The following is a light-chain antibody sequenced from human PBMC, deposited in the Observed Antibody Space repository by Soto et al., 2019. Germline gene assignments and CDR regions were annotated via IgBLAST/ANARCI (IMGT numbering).Light chain of an antibody. J-gene: IGKJ1*01. CDR1: QSVSSN. CDR3: QQYNNWPPWT. Sequence: EIVMTQSPATLSVSPGERATLSCRASQSVSSNLAWYQQKPGQAPRLLIYGASTRAPGIPARFSGSGSGTEFTLPISSLQSEDFAVYYCQQYNNWPPWTFGQGTKVEIK. V-gene: IGKV3-15*01. CDR2: GAS.